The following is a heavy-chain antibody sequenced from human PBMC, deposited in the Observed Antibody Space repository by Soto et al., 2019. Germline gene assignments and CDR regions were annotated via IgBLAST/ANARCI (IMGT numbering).Heavy chain of an antibody. D-gene: IGHD5-12*01. J-gene: IGHJ4*02. CDR3: ASDGGYFRPFDY. CDR1: GGSISSSSYY. CDR2: IYYSGST. V-gene: IGHV4-39*01. Sequence: SETLSLTCTVSGGSISSSSYYCGWIRQPPGKGLEWIGSIYYSGSTYYNPSLKSRVTISVDTSKNQFSLKLSSVTAADTAVYYCASDGGYFRPFDYWGQGTLVTVSS.